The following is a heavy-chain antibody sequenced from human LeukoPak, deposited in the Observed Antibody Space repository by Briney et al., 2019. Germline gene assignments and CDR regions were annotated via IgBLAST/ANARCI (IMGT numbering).Heavy chain of an antibody. CDR3: AKDQEAVAGTSRDSFDY. V-gene: IGHV3-23*01. CDR2: IGGSGVST. D-gene: IGHD6-19*01. Sequence: GGSLRLSCAASGFTLSSYAMSWVRQAPGKGLEWVSAIGGSGVSTYYADSVKGRFTISRDNSKNTLYLQMNSLRAEDTAVYYCAKDQEAVAGTSRDSFDYWGQGTLVTVSS. J-gene: IGHJ4*02. CDR1: GFTLSSYA.